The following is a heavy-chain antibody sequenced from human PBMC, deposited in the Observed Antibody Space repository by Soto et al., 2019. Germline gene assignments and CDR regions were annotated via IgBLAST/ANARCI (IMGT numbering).Heavy chain of an antibody. CDR1: GFSLTTSGVG. CDR3: AHRVLRTVFGLVTTTAIYFDF. CDR2: IYWDDDK. V-gene: IGHV2-5*02. Sequence: QITLNESGPTQVKPRQTLTLTCTFSGFSLTTSGVGVGWIRQSPGKAPEWLALIYWDDDKRYSTSLKSRPTITKDTSKNRVVLTMADLDPADTATYYCAHRVLRTVFGLVTTTAIYFDFWGQGTPVAVSS. J-gene: IGHJ4*02. D-gene: IGHD3-3*01.